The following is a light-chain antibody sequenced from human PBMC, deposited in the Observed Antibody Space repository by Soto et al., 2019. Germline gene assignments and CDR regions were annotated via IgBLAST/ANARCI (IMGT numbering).Light chain of an antibody. CDR1: QSVNSGY. CDR2: DTS. Sequence: EIVLTQSPGTLSLSPGERATLSCRASQSVNSGYLAWYQHTPGQAPRLLIYDTSTRATGIPDRFSGSGSGTDCTLTISRLEPEDFAVFYCQQYGSSPRTFGQGTKVEIK. J-gene: IGKJ1*01. V-gene: IGKV3-20*01. CDR3: QQYGSSPRT.